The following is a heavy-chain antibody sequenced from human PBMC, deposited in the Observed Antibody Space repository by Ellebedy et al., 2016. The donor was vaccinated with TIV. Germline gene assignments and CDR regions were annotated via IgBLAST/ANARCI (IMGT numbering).Heavy chain of an antibody. D-gene: IGHD3-3*01. J-gene: IGHJ4*02. CDR2: IKQDGSEK. V-gene: IGHV3-7*01. CDR1: GFTFSSYW. Sequence: GGSLRLSCAASGFTFSSYWMSWVRQAPGKGLEWVANIKQDGSEKYYVDSVKGRFTISRDNAKNSLYLQMNSLRAEDTAVYHCARDFYDFWSGYYYSYFDYWGQGTLVTVSS. CDR3: ARDFYDFWSGYYYSYFDY.